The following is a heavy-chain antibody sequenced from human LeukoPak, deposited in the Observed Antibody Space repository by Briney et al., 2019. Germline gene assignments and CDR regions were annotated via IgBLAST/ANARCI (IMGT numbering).Heavy chain of an antibody. CDR1: GFTFSSYW. V-gene: IGHV3-7*01. J-gene: IGHJ4*02. CDR2: IKQDGSEK. Sequence: PGGSLRLSCAASGFTFSSYWMSWVRQAPGKGPEWVANIKQDGSEKYYVDSVKGRFTISRDNAKNSLYLQMNSLRAEDTAVYYCARDGDYGDYYFDYWGQGTLVTVSS. CDR3: ARDGDYGDYYFDY. D-gene: IGHD4-17*01.